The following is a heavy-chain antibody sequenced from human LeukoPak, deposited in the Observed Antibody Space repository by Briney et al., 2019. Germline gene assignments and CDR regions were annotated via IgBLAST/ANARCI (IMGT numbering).Heavy chain of an antibody. CDR2: ISSSGGST. Sequence: GGSMRLSCAASGFTFSSYAMSWVRQAPGKGLEWVSAISSSGGSTYYANSVKGRFTISRDNSKNTLYLQMNSLRAEGTAVYYCAKEALEWLVQYYFDYWGQGTLVTVSS. D-gene: IGHD3-3*01. CDR1: GFTFSSYA. CDR3: AKEALEWLVQYYFDY. J-gene: IGHJ4*02. V-gene: IGHV3-23*01.